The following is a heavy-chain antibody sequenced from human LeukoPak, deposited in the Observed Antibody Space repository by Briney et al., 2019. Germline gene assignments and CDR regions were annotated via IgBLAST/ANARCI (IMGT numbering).Heavy chain of an antibody. CDR1: GFTFSSYG. J-gene: IGHJ4*02. CDR2: IRYDGSNK. CDR3: AKDPGYSYGTYYFDY. Sequence: GGSLRLSCAASGFTFSSYGMHWVRQAPGKGLEWVAFIRYDGSNKYYADSVKGRFTISRDNSKNTLYLQMNSLRAEDTAVYYCAKDPGYSYGTYYFDYWGQGTLVTVSS. D-gene: IGHD5-18*01. V-gene: IGHV3-30*02.